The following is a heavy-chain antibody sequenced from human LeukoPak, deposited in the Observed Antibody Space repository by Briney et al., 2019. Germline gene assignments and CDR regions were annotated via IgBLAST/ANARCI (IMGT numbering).Heavy chain of an antibody. D-gene: IGHD5-12*01. Sequence: KPSETLSLTCTVSGGSISSYYWSWIRQPPGKGLEWIGYIYYSGSTNYNPSLKSRVNISVDTSKNQFSLKLSSVTAADTAVYYCAREGGYLMEGDAFDIWGQGTMVTVSS. V-gene: IGHV4-59*01. CDR1: GGSISSYY. CDR2: IYYSGST. J-gene: IGHJ3*02. CDR3: AREGGYLMEGDAFDI.